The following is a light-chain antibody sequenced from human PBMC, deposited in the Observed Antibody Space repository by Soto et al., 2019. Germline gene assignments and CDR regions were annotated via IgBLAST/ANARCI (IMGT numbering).Light chain of an antibody. Sequence: QPVLTQSPSASASLGASVKLTCTLSSGHSSYAIAWHQQQPEKGPRYLMKLNSDGSHSKGDGIPDRFSGSSSGAERYLTISSLQSEDEADYYCQTWGTGIHLGTGTKVTVL. CDR3: QTWGTGIH. J-gene: IGLJ1*01. CDR1: SGHSSYA. V-gene: IGLV4-69*01. CDR2: LNSDGSH.